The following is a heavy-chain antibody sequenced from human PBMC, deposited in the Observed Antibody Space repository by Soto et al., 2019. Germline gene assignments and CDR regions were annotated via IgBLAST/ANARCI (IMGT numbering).Heavy chain of an antibody. J-gene: IGHJ6*02. D-gene: IGHD6-13*01. CDR1: GFTFSNHA. Sequence: QVQLVESGGGVVQPGTSLRLSCTTSGFTFSNHAMHWVRQAPGKGLEWVAQIWYDGSNKYYADSVKGRFTISRDNSRNMVYVQTHSLRVEDTAVYYCARDGQQLAPYALDVWGQGTSVTVSS. V-gene: IGHV3-33*01. CDR3: ARDGQQLAPYALDV. CDR2: IWYDGSNK.